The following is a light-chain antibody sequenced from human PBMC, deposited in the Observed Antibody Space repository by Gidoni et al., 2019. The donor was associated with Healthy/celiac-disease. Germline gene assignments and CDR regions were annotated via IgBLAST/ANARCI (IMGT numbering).Light chain of an antibody. J-gene: IGLJ3*02. V-gene: IGLV2-14*01. Sequence: QSALPQPASVSGSPGQSITISCTGTSSDVGGYNYVSWYQQHPGKAPKLMIYEVSNRPSGVPDRFSGSKSGNTASLTISGLQAEDEADYYCSSYTSSSTLGVFGGGTKLTVL. CDR1: SSDVGGYNY. CDR2: EVS. CDR3: SSYTSSSTLGV.